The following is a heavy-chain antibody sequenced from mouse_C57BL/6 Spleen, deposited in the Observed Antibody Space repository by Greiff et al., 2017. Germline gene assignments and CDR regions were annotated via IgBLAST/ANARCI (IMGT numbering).Heavy chain of an antibody. CDR1: GYTFTSYW. CDR3: ARGDSSGQFAD. J-gene: IGHJ3*01. D-gene: IGHD3-2*02. V-gene: IGHV1-53*01. CDR2: INPSNGST. Sequence: QVHVQQPGTELVKPGASVKLSCKASGYTFTSYWMHWVKQRPGQGLEWIGNINPSNGSTNYNEKFKSKATLTVDKSSSTAYMQLSSLTSEDSAVCYCARGDSSGQFADWGQGTLVTVAA.